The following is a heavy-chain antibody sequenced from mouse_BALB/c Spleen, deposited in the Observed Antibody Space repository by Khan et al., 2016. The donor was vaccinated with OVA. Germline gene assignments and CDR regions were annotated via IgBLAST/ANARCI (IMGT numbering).Heavy chain of an antibody. CDR1: GYTFTDFT. J-gene: IGHJ3*01. Sequence: QVQLQQSGAELVRPGVSVKISCKGSGYTFTDFTIHWVKQSHALSLEWIGVISTYYGDVTYNQKFKGKATMTDETSSSTTYMELARLTSEDSATYDCACGAAGDSFAYWGQGTLVTVS. D-gene: IGHD2-12*01. CDR2: ISTYYGDV. V-gene: IGHV1S137*01. CDR3: ACGAAGDSFAY.